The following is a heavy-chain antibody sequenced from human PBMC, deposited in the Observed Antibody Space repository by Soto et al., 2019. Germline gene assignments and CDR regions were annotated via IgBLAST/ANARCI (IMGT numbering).Heavy chain of an antibody. J-gene: IGHJ6*02. V-gene: IGHV4-34*01. Sequence: QVQLQQWGAGLLKPSETLSLTCAVYGGSFSGYYWSWIRQPPGKGLEWIGEINHSGSTNYNPSLKSRVTISVDTSKNQFSLKLSSVTAADTAVYYCARDSTYDSSGSYGMDVWCQGTTVTVSS. D-gene: IGHD3-22*01. CDR1: GGSFSGYY. CDR2: INHSGST. CDR3: ARDSTYDSSGSYGMDV.